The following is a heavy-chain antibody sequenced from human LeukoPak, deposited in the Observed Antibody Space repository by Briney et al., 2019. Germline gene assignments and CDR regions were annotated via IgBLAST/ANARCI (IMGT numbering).Heavy chain of an antibody. V-gene: IGHV3-9*01. J-gene: IGHJ4*02. CDR2: ISWNSVGI. Sequence: GGSLRLSCAASGFTFDDYAMHWVRQAPGKGLEWVSGISWNSVGIGYADSVKGRFTISRDNAKNSLYLQMNSLRAEDTALYYCARSCRSGYYSGFDYWGQGTLVTVSS. D-gene: IGHD3-3*01. CDR1: GFTFDDYA. CDR3: ARSCRSGYYSGFDY.